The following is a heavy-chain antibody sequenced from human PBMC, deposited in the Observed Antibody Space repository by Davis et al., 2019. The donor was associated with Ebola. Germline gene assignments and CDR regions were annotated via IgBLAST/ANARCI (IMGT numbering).Heavy chain of an antibody. CDR2: IKQDGIEK. J-gene: IGHJ4*02. CDR3: ARDRYFSSSWYGEVEYYFDY. V-gene: IGHV3-7*03. Sequence: PGGSLRLSCAASGFTFSSYWMSCVRQAPGKGLEWVANIKQDGIEKYYVDSVQGRFTISRDNAKNSLYMQMNSLRAEDTAVYYCARDRYFSSSWYGEVEYYFDYWGQGTLVTVSS. D-gene: IGHD6-13*01. CDR1: GFTFSSYW.